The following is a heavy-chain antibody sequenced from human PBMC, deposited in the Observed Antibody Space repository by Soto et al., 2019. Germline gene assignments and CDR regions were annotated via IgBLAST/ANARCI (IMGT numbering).Heavy chain of an antibody. J-gene: IGHJ4*02. D-gene: IGHD6-19*01. CDR3: TAGVSSGWSFDY. CDR1: GFTFSNAW. CDR2: IKSKTDGGTT. Sequence: GGSLRLSCAASGFTFSNAWMNWVRQAPGKGLEWVGRIKSKTDGGTTDYAAPVKGRFTISRDDSKNTLYLQMNSLKTEDTAVYYCTAGVSSGWSFDYWGQGTLVTVSS. V-gene: IGHV3-15*07.